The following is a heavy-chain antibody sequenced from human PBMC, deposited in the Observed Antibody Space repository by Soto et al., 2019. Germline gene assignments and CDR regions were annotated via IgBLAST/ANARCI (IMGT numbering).Heavy chain of an antibody. CDR3: ARNSRGSIYGYYFDS. V-gene: IGHV4-34*01. CDR2: SNHSGST. D-gene: IGHD5-18*01. J-gene: IGHJ4*02. Sequence: PSETLSLTGAVYGGSFSGYYLSGIRQPPGKGLEWIGESNHSGSTNYNPSLKSRVTISVDTSKNQFSLKLSSVTAADTAVYYCARNSRGSIYGYYFDSWGQGTLVTVSS. CDR1: GGSFSGYY.